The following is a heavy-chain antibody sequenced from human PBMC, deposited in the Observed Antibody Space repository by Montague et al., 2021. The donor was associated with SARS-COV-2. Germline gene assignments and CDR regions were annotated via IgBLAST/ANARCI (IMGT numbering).Heavy chain of an antibody. Sequence: SETRSLTCAVYGVSFSGYYWTWIRQAPGKGLEWIGEITHRGSTTYNPSLESRVTISVDTSKKQFSLKLRSVTAADTAVYYCARWISRLRGVDEWGQGTLVTVSS. CDR2: ITHRGST. V-gene: IGHV4-34*01. D-gene: IGHD3-10*01. CDR3: ARWISRLRGVDE. J-gene: IGHJ4*02. CDR1: GVSFSGYY.